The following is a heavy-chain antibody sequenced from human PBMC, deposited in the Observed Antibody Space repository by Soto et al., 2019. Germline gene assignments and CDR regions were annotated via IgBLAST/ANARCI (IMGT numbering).Heavy chain of an antibody. CDR1: GGTFSSYA. CDR3: SRIALRPEPPPPDCFTM. Sequence: QVQLVQSGAEVRKPGSSVKVSCKSSGGTFSSYAINWVRQAPGQGLEWMGGIIPMTGSTNYAQKFLDRVTITADESTTTAYLQVRSLRSDSTAFFYCSRIALRPEPPPPDCFTMWDRGTVVSAS. J-gene: IGHJ3*02. V-gene: IGHV1-69*01. D-gene: IGHD2-21*01. CDR2: IIPMTGST.